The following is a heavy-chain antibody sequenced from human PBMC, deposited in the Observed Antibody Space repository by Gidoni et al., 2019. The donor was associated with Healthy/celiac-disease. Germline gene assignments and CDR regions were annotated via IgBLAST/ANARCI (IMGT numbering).Heavy chain of an antibody. CDR3: ARAHGVTMVRGVIYGMDV. CDR1: GGTFSSYA. CDR2: IIPILGIA. Sequence: QVQLVQSGAAVKKPGSSVKVSCKASGGTFSSYAISWVRQAPGQGLDWMGRIIPILGIANYAKKFQGRVTITADKSTSTAYMELSSLRSEDTAVYYCARAHGVTMVRGVIYGMDVWGQGTTVTVSS. J-gene: IGHJ6*02. D-gene: IGHD3-10*01. V-gene: IGHV1-69*04.